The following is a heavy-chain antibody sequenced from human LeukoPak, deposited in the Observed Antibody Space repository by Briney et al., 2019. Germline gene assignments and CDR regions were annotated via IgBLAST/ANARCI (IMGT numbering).Heavy chain of an antibody. CDR3: ARGHSREQQLVQ. Sequence: PSETLSLTCAVYGGSFSGYYWSWIRQPPGKGLEWIGEINHSGSTNYNPSLKSRVTISVDTSKNQFSLKLSSVTAADTAVHYCARGHSREQQLVQWGQGTLVTVSS. CDR2: INHSGST. V-gene: IGHV4-34*01. J-gene: IGHJ4*02. D-gene: IGHD6-13*01. CDR1: GGSFSGYY.